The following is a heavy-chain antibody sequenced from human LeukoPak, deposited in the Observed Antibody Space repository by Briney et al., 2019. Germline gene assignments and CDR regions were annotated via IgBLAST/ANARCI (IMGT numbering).Heavy chain of an antibody. D-gene: IGHD3-22*01. CDR1: GFTFSSYW. J-gene: IGHJ3*02. V-gene: IGHV3-74*01. Sequence: GGSLRLSCAASGFTFSSYWMHWVRQAPGKGLVWVSRINEDETTITYADSVKGRFTISIDNAKNSLYLQMNSLRAEDTAVYYCARAYDSSGYYYDDAFDIWGQGTMVTVSS. CDR3: ARAYDSSGYYYDDAFDI. CDR2: INEDETTI.